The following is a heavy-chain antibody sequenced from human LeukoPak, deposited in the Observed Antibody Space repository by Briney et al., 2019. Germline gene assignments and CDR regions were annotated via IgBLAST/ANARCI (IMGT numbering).Heavy chain of an antibody. Sequence: PGGSLRLSCAASGFSLSTYWKTWVRQAPGKGLEWVANIKTDGSQKYYVDSVKGRFSISRDNAKNSLYLQMDSLRVDDTAIYYCARRATTERGHSYGLDFWGQGTLVTVSS. V-gene: IGHV3-7*01. CDR2: IKTDGSQK. CDR1: GFSLSTYW. D-gene: IGHD5-18*01. CDR3: ARRATTERGHSYGLDF. J-gene: IGHJ4*02.